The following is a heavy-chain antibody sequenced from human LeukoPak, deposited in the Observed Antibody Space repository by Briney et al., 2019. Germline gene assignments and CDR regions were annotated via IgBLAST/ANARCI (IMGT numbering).Heavy chain of an antibody. D-gene: IGHD3-10*01. CDR2: IYTSGST. J-gene: IGHJ4*02. CDR1: GGSISSYY. Sequence: SETLSLTCTVSGGSISSYYWSWIRQPPGKGLEWIGYIYTSGSTNYNPSLKSRVTISVDTSKNQFSLKLSSVTAADTAVYYCARLTMVRGVIILGFDYWGQGTLVTVSS. CDR3: ARLTMVRGVIILGFDY. V-gene: IGHV4-4*08.